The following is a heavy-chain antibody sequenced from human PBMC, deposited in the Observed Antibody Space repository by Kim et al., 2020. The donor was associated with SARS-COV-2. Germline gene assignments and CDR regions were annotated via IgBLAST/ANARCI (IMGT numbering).Heavy chain of an antibody. V-gene: IGHV3-30*01. Sequence: DPVKGRFTISRDNSQNTLYLQMNSLRPEDTAVYYCARGGDSSSWLNWFDPWGQGTLVTVSS. CDR3: ARGGDSSSWLNWFDP. J-gene: IGHJ5*02. D-gene: IGHD6-13*01.